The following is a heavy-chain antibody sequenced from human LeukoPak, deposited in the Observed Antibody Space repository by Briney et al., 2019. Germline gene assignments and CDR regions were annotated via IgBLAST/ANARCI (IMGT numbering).Heavy chain of an antibody. CDR3: ARQLEFDP. V-gene: IGHV4-59*01. CDR2: IYYSGST. CDR1: GASISSYY. Sequence: SESLSLTCTVSGASISSYYWSWVRQPPGNGLEWIGYIYYSGSTNYNPSLKSRVTISVDTSKNQFSLKLSSVTAADTAVYYCARQLEFDPWGQGTLVTVSS. J-gene: IGHJ5*02. D-gene: IGHD2-2*01.